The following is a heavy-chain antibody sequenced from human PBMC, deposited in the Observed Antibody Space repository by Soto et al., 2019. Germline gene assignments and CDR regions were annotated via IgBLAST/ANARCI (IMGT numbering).Heavy chain of an antibody. D-gene: IGHD4-17*01. CDR2: IYYSGST. CDR3: ARSYGDYGWAFDI. Sequence: QVQLQESGPGLVKPSQTLSLTCTVSGGSISSGGYYWSWIRQHPGKGLEWIGYIYYSGSTYYNPSLKSRVTVSVDTSKNQFSLKLSSVTAADTAVYYCARSYGDYGWAFDIWGQGTMVTVSS. CDR1: GGSISSGGYY. V-gene: IGHV4-31*03. J-gene: IGHJ3*02.